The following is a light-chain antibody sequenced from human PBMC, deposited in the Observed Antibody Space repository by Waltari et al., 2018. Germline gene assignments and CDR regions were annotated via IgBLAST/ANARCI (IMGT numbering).Light chain of an antibody. J-gene: IGKJ5*01. V-gene: IGKV1-16*02. CDR1: QGINNY. CDR3: LQYSSYPLT. Sequence: DIQMTQSQSSLSASVGYRVTITCRASQGINNYLAWFQKKPGKGPKSLIYGASSLQSGVPSKFSGSGSGTDFTLTISSRQPEDFATYYCLQYSSYPLTFGQGTRLEIK. CDR2: GAS.